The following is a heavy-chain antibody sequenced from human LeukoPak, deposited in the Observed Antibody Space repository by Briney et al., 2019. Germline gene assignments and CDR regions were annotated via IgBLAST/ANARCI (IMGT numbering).Heavy chain of an antibody. Sequence: GGSLRLSCAASGFTFSSYAIHWVRQAPGKGLEWVAVISYDGSNKYYADSVKGRFTISRDNSKNTLYLQMSSLRAEDTAVYYCARIRSGMAFDIWGQGTMVTVSS. CDR1: GFTFSSYA. J-gene: IGHJ3*02. D-gene: IGHD3-10*01. CDR2: ISYDGSNK. CDR3: ARIRSGMAFDI. V-gene: IGHV3-30-3*01.